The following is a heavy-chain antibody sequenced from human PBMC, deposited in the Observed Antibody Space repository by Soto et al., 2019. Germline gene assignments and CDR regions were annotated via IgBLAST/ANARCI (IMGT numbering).Heavy chain of an antibody. CDR1: GGSVSSPTHF. CDR2: IYFSGIT. J-gene: IGHJ4*01. Sequence: SETLSLTCSVSGGSVSSPTHFWSWIRQSPGKGLEWIGYIYFSGITNSNPSLKSRVTISADTSKNQFSLRLSSVTAADTAVYYCAREDMSGTYYFDYWGHGNLVTVSS. V-gene: IGHV4-61*01. D-gene: IGHD2-15*01. CDR3: AREDMSGTYYFDY.